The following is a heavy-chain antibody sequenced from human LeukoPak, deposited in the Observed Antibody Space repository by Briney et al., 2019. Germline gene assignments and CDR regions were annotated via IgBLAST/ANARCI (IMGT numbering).Heavy chain of an antibody. V-gene: IGHV3-74*01. Sequence: PGGSLRLSCAASGFTFSSYWMHWVRQAPGKGLVWVSRINTDGSSTNYADSVRGRFTVSRDNAKNTLYLQMNSLRVEDTAVYYCARVIGWDEPFDLWGHGTLVTVSS. CDR3: ARVIGWDEPFDL. CDR2: INTDGSST. CDR1: GFTFSSYW. D-gene: IGHD1-26*01. J-gene: IGHJ3*01.